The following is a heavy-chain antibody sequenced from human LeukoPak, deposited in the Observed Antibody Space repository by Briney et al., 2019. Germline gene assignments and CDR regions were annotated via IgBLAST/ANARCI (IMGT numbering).Heavy chain of an antibody. J-gene: IGHJ6*03. D-gene: IGHD2-2*01. CDR2: ISPYNGNT. CDR1: GYTFTHYV. V-gene: IGHV1-18*01. CDR3: ARDWGCSSTSCSVEGIYYYYMDV. Sequence: GASVKVSCKTSGYTFTHYVISWVRQAPGQGLEWMGRISPYNGNTKYAQKLQGRVTMTTDTSTSTAYMELRSLRSDDTAVYYCARDWGCSSTSCSVEGIYYYYMDVWGKGTTVTVSS.